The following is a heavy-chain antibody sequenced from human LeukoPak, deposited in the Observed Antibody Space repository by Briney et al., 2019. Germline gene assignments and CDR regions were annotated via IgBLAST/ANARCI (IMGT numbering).Heavy chain of an antibody. D-gene: IGHD1-26*01. CDR1: GGTFSSYA. J-gene: IGHJ4*02. V-gene: IGHV1-69*04. CDR3: ARGWGATDYFDY. Sequence: GASVKVSCKASGGTFSSYAISWVRQAPGQGLEWMGRIIPILGIANYAQKFQGRVTITADESTSTAYMELSSLRSEDTAVYYCARGWGATDYFDYWGQGTLVTVSS. CDR2: IIPILGIA.